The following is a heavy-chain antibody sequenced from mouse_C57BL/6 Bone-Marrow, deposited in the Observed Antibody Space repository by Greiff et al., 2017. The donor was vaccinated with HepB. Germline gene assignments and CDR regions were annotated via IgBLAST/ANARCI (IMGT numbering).Heavy chain of an antibody. Sequence: QVQLQQSGAELVKPGASVKLSCKASGYTFTSYWMQWVKQRPGQGLEWIGEIDPSDSYTNYNQKFKGKATLTVDTSSSTAYMQLSSLTSEDSAVYYCARSGFDYWGQGTTLTVSS. J-gene: IGHJ2*01. CDR3: ARSGFDY. V-gene: IGHV1-50*01. CDR1: GYTFTSYW. CDR2: IDPSDSYT.